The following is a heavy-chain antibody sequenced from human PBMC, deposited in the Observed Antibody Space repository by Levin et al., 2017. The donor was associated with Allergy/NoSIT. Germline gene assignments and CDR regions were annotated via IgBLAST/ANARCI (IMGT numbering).Heavy chain of an antibody. V-gene: IGHV1-2*02. J-gene: IGHJ4*02. CDR3: GRPPPGYSSGWHYLDS. D-gene: IGHD6-19*01. Sequence: ASVKVSCKASGYTFAAFFMHWVRQAPGQGLEWMGWINPDSGATNYALKFQGRVTMTRDTSISTAYMELSGLTYDDTAMYYCGRPPPGYSSGWHYLDSWGQGTLVTVSS. CDR2: INPDSGAT. CDR1: GYTFAAFF.